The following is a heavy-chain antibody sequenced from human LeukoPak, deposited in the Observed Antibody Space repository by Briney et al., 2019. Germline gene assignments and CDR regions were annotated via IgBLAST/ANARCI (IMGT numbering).Heavy chain of an antibody. D-gene: IGHD3-22*01. CDR2: IYYSGST. J-gene: IGHJ5*02. Sequence: SGTLSLTCTVSGGSISSSSYCWGWIRQPPGKGLEWIGSIYYSGSTYYNPSLKSRVTISVDTSKNQFSLKLSSVTAADTAVYYCASSTYYYDSSGDNWFDPWGQGTLVTVSS. CDR1: GGSISSSSYC. CDR3: ASSTYYYDSSGDNWFDP. V-gene: IGHV4-39*01.